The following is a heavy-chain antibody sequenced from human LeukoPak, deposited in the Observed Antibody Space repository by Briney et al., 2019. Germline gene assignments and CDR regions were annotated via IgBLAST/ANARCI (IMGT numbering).Heavy chain of an antibody. J-gene: IGHJ6*03. CDR1: GGSFSGYY. V-gene: IGHV4-34*01. CDR3: ARGRGYSSGWGHFYYSIDV. D-gene: IGHD6-19*01. CDR2: INHSGST. Sequence: SETLSLTCAVYGGSFSGYYWSWIRQPPGKGLEWIGEINHSGSTNYNPSLKSRVTISVDTSKNQFSLKLSSVTAADTSVFYCARGRGYSSGWGHFYYSIDVWGQGTTVTVSS.